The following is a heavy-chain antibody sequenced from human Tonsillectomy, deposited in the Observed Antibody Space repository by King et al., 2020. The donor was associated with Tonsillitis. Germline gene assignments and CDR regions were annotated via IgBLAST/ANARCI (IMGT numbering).Heavy chain of an antibody. CDR2: IIWNSGTI. J-gene: IGHJ4*02. CDR1: GFSFDDYA. Sequence: VQLVESGGALVQPGRSLSISCAASGFSFDDYAMHWVRQAPGKGLEWVSGIIWNSGTIGYADTVKGRFTISRDNAKNFLYLQMNSLRAEDTALYYCTKDPDYYDSSTSWGQGTLVTVSS. CDR3: TKDPDYYDSSTS. V-gene: IGHV3-9*01. D-gene: IGHD3-22*01.